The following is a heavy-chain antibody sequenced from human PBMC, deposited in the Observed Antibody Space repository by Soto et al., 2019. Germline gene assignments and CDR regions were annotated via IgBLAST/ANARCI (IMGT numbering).Heavy chain of an antibody. J-gene: IGHJ6*03. D-gene: IGHD1-1*01. Sequence: ESGGGLVQPGGSLRLSCAASGFTFSSYAMSWVRQAPGKGLEWVSAISGSGGSTYYADSVKGRFTISRDNSKNTLYLQMNSLRAEDTAVYYCAKSPGKESPHAYYYYYMDVWGKGTTVTVSS. V-gene: IGHV3-23*01. CDR1: GFTFSSYA. CDR2: ISGSGGST. CDR3: AKSPGKESPHAYYYYYMDV.